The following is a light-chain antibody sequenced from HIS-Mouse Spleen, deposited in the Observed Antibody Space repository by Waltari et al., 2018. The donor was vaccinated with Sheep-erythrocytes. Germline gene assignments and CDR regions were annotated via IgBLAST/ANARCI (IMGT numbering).Light chain of an antibody. Sequence: DIVMTQSPLSLPVTPGAPASIPCRSSQSLLHSNGYNYLDWYLQKPGQSPQLLIYLGSNWASGVPDRFSGSGSGTDFTLKISRVEAEDVGVYYCMQALQTPRTFGQGTKLEIK. CDR1: QSLLHSNGYNY. J-gene: IGKJ2*01. CDR2: LGS. CDR3: MQALQTPRT. V-gene: IGKV2-28*01.